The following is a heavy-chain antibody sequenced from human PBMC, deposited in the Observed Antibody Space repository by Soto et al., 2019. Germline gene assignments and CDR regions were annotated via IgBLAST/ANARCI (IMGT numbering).Heavy chain of an antibody. D-gene: IGHD2-21*01. Sequence: GESLKISCKGSGYSFTSYWIGWVRQMPGKGLEWMGIIYPGDSDTRYSPSFQGQVTISADKSISTAYLQWSCLKASDTAMYYCARLVLAIGGLPSSFDYCGQGTLVTVSS. CDR3: ARLVLAIGGLPSSFDY. CDR2: IYPGDSDT. J-gene: IGHJ4*02. CDR1: GYSFTSYW. V-gene: IGHV5-51*01.